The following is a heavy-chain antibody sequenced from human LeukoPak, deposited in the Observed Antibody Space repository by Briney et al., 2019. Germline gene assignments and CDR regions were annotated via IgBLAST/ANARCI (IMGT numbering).Heavy chain of an antibody. D-gene: IGHD6-6*01. Sequence: SGGSLRLSCAASGFTFSSYGMHWVRQAPGKGLEWVALIWYDGSNKYYADSVRGRFTISRDNSKNTLYLQMNSLRAEDTAVYYCARVVGSSSSPTGYWGQGTLVTVSS. J-gene: IGHJ4*02. CDR2: IWYDGSNK. CDR3: ARVVGSSSSPTGY. CDR1: GFTFSSYG. V-gene: IGHV3-33*01.